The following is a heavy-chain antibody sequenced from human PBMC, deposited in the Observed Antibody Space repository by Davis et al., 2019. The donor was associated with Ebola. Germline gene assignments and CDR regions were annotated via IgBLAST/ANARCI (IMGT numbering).Heavy chain of an antibody. J-gene: IGHJ4*02. CDR2: ISSSSSYI. Sequence: GESLKISCAASGFTFSSYWMSWVRQAPGKGLEWVSSISSSSSYIYYADSVKGRFTISRDNAKNSLYLQMNSLRAEDTAVYYCACRGVLVFWGQGTLVTVSS. CDR1: GFTFSSYW. V-gene: IGHV3-21*01. D-gene: IGHD3-10*01. CDR3: ACRGVLVF.